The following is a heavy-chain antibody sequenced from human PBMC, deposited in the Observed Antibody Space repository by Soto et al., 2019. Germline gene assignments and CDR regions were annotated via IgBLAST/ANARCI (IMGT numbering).Heavy chain of an antibody. CDR2: ITIDGNT. CDR1: GAYICDFS. D-gene: IGHD1-7*01. CDR3: ARETGENWTYEAH. V-gene: IGHV4-4*07. J-gene: IGHJ1*01. Sequence: PSETLSLTCRVSGAYICDFSWSWIRQPAGKGLEWIGRITIDGNTQKNPSFKSRVTMSIDTSRNHFSLNLQSATAADTALYYCARETGENWTYEAHWGPGTLVTVSS.